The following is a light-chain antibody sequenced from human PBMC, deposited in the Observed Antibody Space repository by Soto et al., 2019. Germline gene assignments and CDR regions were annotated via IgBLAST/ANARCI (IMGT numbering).Light chain of an antibody. J-gene: IGKJ4*01. CDR2: TTS. CDR3: QEYGTSPRPT. V-gene: IGKV3-20*01. CDR1: QSIISHY. Sequence: EMVLTQSPGTLSLSPGERATLACRTSQSIISHYLPWYQQKHGQAPSLLIFTTSRRATGAPDRFSGSGSGREFTLTINRLQHEDVAVYYCQEYGTSPRPTFGGGSKVEF.